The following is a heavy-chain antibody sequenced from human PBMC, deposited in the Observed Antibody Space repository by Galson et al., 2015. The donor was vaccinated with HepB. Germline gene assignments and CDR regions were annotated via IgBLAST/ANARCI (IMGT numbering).Heavy chain of an antibody. J-gene: IGHJ4*02. D-gene: IGHD6-19*01. CDR1: GFTFDDYA. Sequence: SLRLSCAASGFTFDDYAMHWVRQAPGKGLEWVSGISWNSGSIGYADSVKGRFTISRDNAKNSLYLQMNSLRAEDTALYYCAKDTIAVAGIYFFDYWGQGTLVTVSS. CDR2: ISWNSGSI. V-gene: IGHV3-9*01. CDR3: AKDTIAVAGIYFFDY.